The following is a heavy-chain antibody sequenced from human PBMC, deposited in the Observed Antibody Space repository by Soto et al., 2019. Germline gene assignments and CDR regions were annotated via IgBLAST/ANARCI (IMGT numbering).Heavy chain of an antibody. CDR3: ARSGFDY. V-gene: IGHV4-39*01. CDR1: GGSISSSSYY. Sequence: SETLSLTCTVSGGSISSSSYYWGWIRQPPGKGLEGIGSIYYSGSTYYNPSLKSRVTISVDTSKNQFSLKLSSVTAADTAVYYCARSGFDYWGQGTLVTVSS. CDR2: IYYSGST. J-gene: IGHJ4*02.